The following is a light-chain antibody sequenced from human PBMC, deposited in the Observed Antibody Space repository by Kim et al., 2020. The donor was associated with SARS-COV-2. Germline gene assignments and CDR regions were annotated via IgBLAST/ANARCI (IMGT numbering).Light chain of an antibody. J-gene: IGKJ3*01. V-gene: IGKV1-39*01. CDR3: QQSYSTPL. CDR1: QSIISY. CDR2: AAS. Sequence: DIQMTQSPSSLSASVGDRVTITCRASQSIISYLNWYKQKPGKAPKLLIYAASSLQSGVPSRFSGSGSGTDFTLTISSLQPEDFATYYCQQSYSTPLFGPGTKVDIK.